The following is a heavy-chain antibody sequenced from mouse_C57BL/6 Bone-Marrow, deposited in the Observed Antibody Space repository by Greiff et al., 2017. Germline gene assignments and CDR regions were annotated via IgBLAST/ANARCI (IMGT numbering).Heavy chain of an antibody. CDR3: YCSSVGGAD. D-gene: IGHD1-1*01. CDR1: GFNFTDDY. Sequence: VQLLQSGAELVRPGASVKLSCTASGFNFTDDYMHWVKQRPEQGLEWIGCIDPENGNTDYAYTFQGKATITADTSYNTAYLHLSSLTSEDTAVDYCYCSSVGGADWGQGTLVTVSA. V-gene: IGHV14-4*01. J-gene: IGHJ3*01. CDR2: IDPENGNT.